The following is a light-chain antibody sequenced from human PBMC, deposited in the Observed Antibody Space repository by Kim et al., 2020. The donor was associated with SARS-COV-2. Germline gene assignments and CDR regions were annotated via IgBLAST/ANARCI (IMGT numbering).Light chain of an antibody. V-gene: IGLV3-1*01. Sequence: SVSQGQTASITCSGDKLGDKYACWYQQKPGKAPVLVIYQDSKRPSGIPERFSGSNSGNTATLTISGTQAMDEADYYCQAWDSSTGVFGGGTQLTVL. CDR1: KLGDKY. J-gene: IGLJ3*02. CDR2: QDS. CDR3: QAWDSSTGV.